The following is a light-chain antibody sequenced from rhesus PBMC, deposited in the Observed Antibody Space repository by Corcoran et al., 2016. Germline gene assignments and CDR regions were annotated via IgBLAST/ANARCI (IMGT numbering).Light chain of an antibody. Sequence: EIVMTQSPATLSLSLGETATLSCRASQRVGSYLAWYQQKPGQAPKLLVHSAYFRATGIPDRFSGSGSRTDCTLTISSLKPEDIAVYYCLQHSNWALTFGGGTKVELK. CDR2: SAY. J-gene: IGKJ4*01. V-gene: IGKV3-40*01. CDR3: LQHSNWALT. CDR1: QRVGSY.